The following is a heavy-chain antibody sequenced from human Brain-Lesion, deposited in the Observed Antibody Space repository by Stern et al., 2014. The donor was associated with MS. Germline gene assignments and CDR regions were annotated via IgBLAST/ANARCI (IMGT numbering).Heavy chain of an antibody. CDR1: GGSISSSNW. D-gene: IGHD1-14*01. J-gene: IGHJ3*02. Sequence: VQLESGPGLVKPSGTLSLTCAVSGGSISSSNWWSWVRQSPGKGLEWIGEIYHSGGTKYSPSFESRVIISVDKSKNQFSLKLSYVTAADTAVYYCARELPDLNAFDIWGQGTMVTVSS. CDR2: IYHSGGT. CDR3: ARELPDLNAFDI. V-gene: IGHV4-4*02.